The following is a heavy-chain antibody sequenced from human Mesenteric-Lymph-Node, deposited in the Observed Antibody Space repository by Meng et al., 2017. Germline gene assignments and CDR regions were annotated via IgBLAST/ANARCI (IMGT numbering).Heavy chain of an antibody. CDR1: GYTFTGYY. V-gene: IGHV1-2*06. CDR2: INPNSGGT. D-gene: IGHD5-12*01. CDR3: ARASFEWLRPPLDY. Sequence: ASVKVSCKASGYTFTGYYMHWVRQAPGQGLEWMGRINPNSGGTNYAQKFQGRVSMTWDTSINTAYMELSSLRSDDTAVYFCARASFEWLRPPLDYWGQGTLVTVSS. J-gene: IGHJ4*02.